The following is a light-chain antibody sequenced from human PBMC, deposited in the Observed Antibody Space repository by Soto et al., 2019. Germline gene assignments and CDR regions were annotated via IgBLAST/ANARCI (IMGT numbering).Light chain of an antibody. J-gene: IGKJ1*01. CDR2: DAS. Sequence: DIQMTQSPSSLSASVGDRVTITCQASQDISNYLNWYQKKPRKAPKLLIYDASNLETGVPSRFSGSGSGTYFPFTISRLQHEDIATYYCQQYDNPRWAFGQGTKVEIK. CDR1: QDISNY. V-gene: IGKV1-33*01. CDR3: QQYDNPRWA.